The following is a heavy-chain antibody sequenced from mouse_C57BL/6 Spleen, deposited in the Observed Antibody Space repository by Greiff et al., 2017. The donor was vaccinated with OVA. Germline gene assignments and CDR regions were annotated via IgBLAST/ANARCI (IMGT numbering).Heavy chain of an antibody. CDR2: IYPGSGST. CDR3: ARPHYYGSSYGAMDY. D-gene: IGHD1-1*01. J-gene: IGHJ4*01. Sequence: QVQLKQPGAELVKPGASVKMSCKASGYTFTSYWITWVKQRPGQGLEWIGDIYPGSGSTNYNEKFKSKATLTVDTSSSTAYMQLSSLTSEDSAVYYCARPHYYGSSYGAMDYWGQGTSVTVSS. V-gene: IGHV1-55*01. CDR1: GYTFTSYW.